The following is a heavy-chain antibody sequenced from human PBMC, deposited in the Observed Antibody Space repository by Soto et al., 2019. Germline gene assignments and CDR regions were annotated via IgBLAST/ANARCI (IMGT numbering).Heavy chain of an antibody. CDR3: ARGGSYPNWFDP. CDR2: ISYDGSNK. V-gene: IGHV3-30-3*01. Sequence: PWWSLRLSCSASVFTFSSYAMHWFRQAPGKGLEWVAVISYDGSNKFYADSVKGRFTISRDNSKNTLYLQMNSLRAEDTAVYYCARGGSYPNWFDPWGQGTLVTVSS. CDR1: VFTFSSYA. J-gene: IGHJ5*02. D-gene: IGHD1-26*01.